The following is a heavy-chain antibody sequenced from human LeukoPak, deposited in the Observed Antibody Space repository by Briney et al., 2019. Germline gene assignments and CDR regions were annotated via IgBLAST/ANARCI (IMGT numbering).Heavy chain of an antibody. D-gene: IGHD4-17*01. J-gene: IGHJ4*02. CDR1: GFTFSSYA. Sequence: GRSLRLSCAASGFTFSSYAMHWVRQAPGKGLEWVAVISYDGSNKYYADSVKGRFTISRDNSKNTLYLQMNSLRAEDTAVYYCARDHVYGDYGPIFHYWGQGTLVTVSS. CDR3: ARDHVYGDYGPIFHY. V-gene: IGHV3-30*04. CDR2: ISYDGSNK.